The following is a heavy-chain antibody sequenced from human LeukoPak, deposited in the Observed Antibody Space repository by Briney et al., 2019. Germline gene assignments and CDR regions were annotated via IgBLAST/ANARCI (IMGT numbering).Heavy chain of an antibody. CDR3: AREGASSGYSLSWFDP. CDR2: ISAYNGNT. CDR1: GYTFTSYG. Sequence: ASVKVSCKASGYTFTSYGISWVRQAPGQGLEWMGWISAYNGNTNYAQKLQGRVTMTTDTSTSTAYMELRSLRSDDTAVYYCAREGASSGYSLSWFDPWGQGTLATVSS. J-gene: IGHJ5*02. V-gene: IGHV1-18*01. D-gene: IGHD3-22*01.